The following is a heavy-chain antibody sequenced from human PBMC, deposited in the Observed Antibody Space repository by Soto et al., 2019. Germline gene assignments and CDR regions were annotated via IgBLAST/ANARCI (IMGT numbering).Heavy chain of an antibody. D-gene: IGHD6-19*01. V-gene: IGHV3-23*01. J-gene: IGHJ4*02. CDR1: GITFSGHA. CDR2: ISSDSHYI. Sequence: EVQLLESGGGLVQPGGSLRLSCAASGITFSGHALNWVRQAPGKGLQWVSAISSDSHYIYYADSVKGRFTISRDNSKSALYLQMNNLRAEDTAIYSCAKVGLQQWLVGGVYWGQGTLVTVSS. CDR3: AKVGLQQWLVGGVY.